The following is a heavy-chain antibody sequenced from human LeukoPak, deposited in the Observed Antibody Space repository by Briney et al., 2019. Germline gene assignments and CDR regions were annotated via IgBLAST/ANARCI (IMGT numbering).Heavy chain of an antibody. D-gene: IGHD2-8*02. Sequence: GGSLRLSCGASGFTFSSSAMHWVRQGSGKGLERVAYIAHHGNNKYYADSVKGRFTISRDNSKGSLYLQMNSLRADDTAVYYCAKDGSWSCTDWGQGTLVRVSS. CDR1: GFTFSSSA. CDR2: IAHHGNNK. CDR3: AKDGSWSCTD. V-gene: IGHV3-30*02. J-gene: IGHJ4*02.